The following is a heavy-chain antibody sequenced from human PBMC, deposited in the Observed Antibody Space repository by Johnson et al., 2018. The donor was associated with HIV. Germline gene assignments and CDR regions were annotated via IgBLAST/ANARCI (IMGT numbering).Heavy chain of an antibody. Sequence: VQLVESGGGIVRPGGSLRLSCAASGFTFDDYGMSWVRQAPGKGLEWVSYISTSGDTTYYADSVKGRFTISRDTAENSLYLQMNSLRAEDTAVYYCAREQYGGNSNAGDGFDLWGQGTLVTVSS. V-gene: IGHV3-48*04. J-gene: IGHJ3*01. CDR3: AREQYGGNSNAGDGFDL. D-gene: IGHD4-23*01. CDR1: GFTFDDYG. CDR2: ISTSGDTT.